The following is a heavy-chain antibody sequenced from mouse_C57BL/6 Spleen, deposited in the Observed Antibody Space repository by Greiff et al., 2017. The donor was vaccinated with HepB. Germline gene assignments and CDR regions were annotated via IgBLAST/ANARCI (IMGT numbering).Heavy chain of an antibody. Sequence: VQRVESGAELVKPGASVKMSCKASGYTFTTYPIEWMKQNHGKSLEWIGNFHPYNDDTKYNEKFKGKATLTVEKSSSTVYLELSRLTSDDSAVYYCARANYYGSSFDVWGTGTTVTVSS. J-gene: IGHJ1*03. CDR2: FHPYNDDT. D-gene: IGHD1-1*01. CDR3: ARANYYGSSFDV. CDR1: GYTFTTYP. V-gene: IGHV1-47*01.